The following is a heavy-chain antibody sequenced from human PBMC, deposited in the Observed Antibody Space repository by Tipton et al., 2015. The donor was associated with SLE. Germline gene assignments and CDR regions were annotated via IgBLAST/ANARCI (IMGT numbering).Heavy chain of an antibody. CDR1: GFTFSSYA. V-gene: IGHV3-30*04. D-gene: IGHD2-15*01. J-gene: IGHJ4*02. CDR3: ARVRGYCSGGSCSEDFDY. Sequence: SLRLSCAASGFTFSSYAMHWVRQAPGKGLEWVAVISYDGSNKYYADSVKGRFTISRDNSKNTLYLQMNSLRAEDTAVYYCARVRGYCSGGSCSEDFDYWGQGTLVTVSS. CDR2: ISYDGSNK.